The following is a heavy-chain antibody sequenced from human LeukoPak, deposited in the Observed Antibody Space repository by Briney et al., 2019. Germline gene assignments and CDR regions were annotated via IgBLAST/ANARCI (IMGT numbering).Heavy chain of an antibody. CDR1: GFTLSDHN. CDR3: AKDSYPVTLWYFDL. Sequence: PGGSLRLSCVASGFTLSDHNMDWVRQATGKGLEWVGRSRKRGNKYVTENAASVKGRLTISRDDSNNSLYLQMNSLRTEDTAVYYCAKDSYPVTLWYFDLWGRGTLVTVSS. D-gene: IGHD4-17*01. J-gene: IGHJ2*01. CDR2: SRKRGNKYVT. V-gene: IGHV3-72*01.